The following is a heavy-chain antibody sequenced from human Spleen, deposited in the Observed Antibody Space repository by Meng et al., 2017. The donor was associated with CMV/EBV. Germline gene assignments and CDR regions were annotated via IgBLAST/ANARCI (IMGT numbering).Heavy chain of an antibody. J-gene: IGHJ4*02. CDR2: INSDGSST. D-gene: IGHD1-26*01. V-gene: IGHV3-74*01. CDR3: AKSPLSWASGTYYDY. CDR1: GFTFNNYA. Sequence: GESLKISCSASGFTFNNYAMTWVRHAPGQGLVWVSRINSDGSSTTYADSVKGRFTISRDNSKNTLYLQMNGLIAEDTAVYYCAKSPLSWASGTYYDYWGQGTRVTVSS.